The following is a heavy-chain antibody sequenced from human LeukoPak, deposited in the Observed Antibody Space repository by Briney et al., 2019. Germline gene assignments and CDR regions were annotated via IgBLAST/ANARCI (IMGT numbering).Heavy chain of an antibody. CDR3: VKDRTGTYTLDY. V-gene: IGHV3-30-3*01. Sequence: GGSLRLSCAATGFTFSNYAIHWGRQAPGKGLEWVAFISDDGSRQHYADSVKGRFTISRDNSKNTLSLQMNSLRAEDTAVYYCVKDRTGTYTLDYWGQGTLVTVSS. J-gene: IGHJ4*02. CDR2: ISDDGSRQ. CDR1: GFTFSNYA. D-gene: IGHD3-10*01.